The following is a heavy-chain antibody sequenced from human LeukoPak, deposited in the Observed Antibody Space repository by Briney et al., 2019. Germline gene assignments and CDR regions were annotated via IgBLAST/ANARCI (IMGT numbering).Heavy chain of an antibody. D-gene: IGHD6-6*01. V-gene: IGHV3-21*01. CDR2: ISSSSSYI. J-gene: IGHJ4*02. Sequence: PGGSLRLSCAASGFTFSSYSMNWVRQAPGKGLEWVSSISSSSSYIYYADSVKGRFTISRDNAKNSLYLQMNSLRAEDTAVYYCARDQRGKGGTIAATAFDYWGQGTLVTVSS. CDR3: ARDQRGKGGTIAATAFDY. CDR1: GFTFSSYS.